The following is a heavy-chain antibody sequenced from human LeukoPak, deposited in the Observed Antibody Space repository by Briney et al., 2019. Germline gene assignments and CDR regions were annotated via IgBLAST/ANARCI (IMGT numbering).Heavy chain of an antibody. CDR2: VSAGNGNT. J-gene: IGHJ6*02. D-gene: IGHD3-22*01. V-gene: IGHV1-3*01. CDR3: ARSSGDLYYYYYAMDV. Sequence: ASVKVSCKASGYTFTTYAIHWLRQAPGQRLEWMGWVSAGNGNTKYSQKFQGRVTITRDTSASTAYVELSSLRPEDTSVYYCARSSGDLYYYYYAMDVWGQGTTVTVSS. CDR1: GYTFTTYA.